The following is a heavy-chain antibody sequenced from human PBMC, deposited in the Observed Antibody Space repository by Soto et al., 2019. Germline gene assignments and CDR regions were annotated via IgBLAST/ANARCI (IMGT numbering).Heavy chain of an antibody. D-gene: IGHD3-3*01. V-gene: IGHV3-48*02. CDR2: ISRSGNAV. CDR1: GFTFSSYS. Sequence: EVQLVESGGGLVQPGGSLRLSCAASGFTFSSYSMNWVRQAPGKGLEWVSYISRSGNAVYYADSVKGRLTISRDNARNSLDLQMSSLRDEDTAVYYCARWAGLADFFGPFDNWGQGSLVIVSS. J-gene: IGHJ4*02. CDR3: ARWAGLADFFGPFDN.